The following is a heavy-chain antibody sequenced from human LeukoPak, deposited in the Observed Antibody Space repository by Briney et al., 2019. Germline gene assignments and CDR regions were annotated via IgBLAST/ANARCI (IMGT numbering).Heavy chain of an antibody. CDR1: GFTFDDYA. CDR2: ISWNSGSI. D-gene: IGHD4-17*01. Sequence: GGSLRLSCAASGFTFDDYAMHWVRQAPGKGLEWVSGISWNSGSIGYADSVKGRFTISRDNAKNSLYLQMNSLRVEDTAVYYCAREDYGDYLDYWGQGTLVTVSS. J-gene: IGHJ4*02. V-gene: IGHV3-9*01. CDR3: AREDYGDYLDY.